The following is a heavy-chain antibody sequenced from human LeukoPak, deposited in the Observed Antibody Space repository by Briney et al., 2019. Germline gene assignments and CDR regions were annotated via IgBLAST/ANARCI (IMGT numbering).Heavy chain of an antibody. Sequence: GGSLRLSCAASGFTFSSYSMNWVRQAPGKGLEWVSSISSSSSYIYYADSVKGRFTISRDNAKNSLYLQMNSLRAEDTAVYYCASGARVRGVNWFDPWGQGTLVTVSS. CDR1: GFTFSSYS. J-gene: IGHJ5*02. CDR2: ISSSSSYI. V-gene: IGHV3-21*01. CDR3: ASGARVRGVNWFDP. D-gene: IGHD3-10*01.